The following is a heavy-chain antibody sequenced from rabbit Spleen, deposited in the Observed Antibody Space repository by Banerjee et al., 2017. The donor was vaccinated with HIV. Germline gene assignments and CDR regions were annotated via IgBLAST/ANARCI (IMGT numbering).Heavy chain of an antibody. V-gene: IGHV1S45*01. CDR2: INSFTGRP. CDR1: GFSFSDGYV. J-gene: IGHJ4*01. D-gene: IGHD4-1*01. CDR3: ARETSSGWGVVSFYFNL. Sequence: QEQLEESGGDLVQPEGSLTLTCKASGFSFSDGYVMSWVRLAPGKGLEWIGCINSFTGRPVYATWAKGRFTISKASWTTVTLQMTSLTAADTATYFCARETSSGWGVVSFYFNLWGPGTLVTVS.